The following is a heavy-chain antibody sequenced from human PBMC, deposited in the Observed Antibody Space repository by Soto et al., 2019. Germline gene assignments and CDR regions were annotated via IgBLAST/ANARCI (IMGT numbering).Heavy chain of an antibody. Sequence: GASVKVSCKASGYTFTSYGISWVRQAPGQGLEWMGWISAYNGNTNYAQKLQGRVTMTTETSTSTAYMAIRSLRSNDTTVYYCAREFRYSYGAFGYGAQGTLVTVSS. CDR2: ISAYNGNT. CDR3: AREFRYSYGAFGY. V-gene: IGHV1-18*04. CDR1: GYTFTSYG. D-gene: IGHD5-18*01. J-gene: IGHJ4*02.